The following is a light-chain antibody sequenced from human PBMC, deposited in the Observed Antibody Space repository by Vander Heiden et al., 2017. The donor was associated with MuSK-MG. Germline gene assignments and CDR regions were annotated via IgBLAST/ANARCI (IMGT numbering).Light chain of an antibody. V-gene: IGKV1-39*01. Sequence: DIQMTQSPSSLSASVGDRVTITCRASQSISSYLNWYQQKPGKAPKLLIYAASSLQSGVPSRFSGSGSGTDCTRTISSLQPEDFATYYCQQRYRTLTFGGGTKVEIK. CDR2: AAS. J-gene: IGKJ4*01. CDR1: QSISSY. CDR3: QQRYRTLT.